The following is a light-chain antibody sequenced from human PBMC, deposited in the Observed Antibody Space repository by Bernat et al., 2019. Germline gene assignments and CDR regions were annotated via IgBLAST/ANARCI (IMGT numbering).Light chain of an antibody. CDR1: SSDVGRYNH. J-gene: IGLJ3*02. Sequence: QSALTQPASVSGSPGQSITISCSGTSSDVGRYNHVSWYQQHPGKAPKLMIYDVSNRPSGVSSRFSGSKSGNTASLTISGLQPEDEADYYCSSYTSSNALFGGGTKLTVL. V-gene: IGLV2-14*01. CDR3: SSYTSSNAL. CDR2: DVS.